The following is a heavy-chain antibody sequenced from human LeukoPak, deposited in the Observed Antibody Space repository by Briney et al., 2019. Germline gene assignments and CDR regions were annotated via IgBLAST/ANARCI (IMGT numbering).Heavy chain of an antibody. CDR2: IYSGGST. V-gene: IGHV3-53*01. Sequence: GGSLRLSCAASGFTVSSNYMSWVRQAPGKGLEWVSVIYSGGSTYYADSVKGRFTISRDNSKNTLYLQMNSLRAEDTAVYYCAKGRLRYFDWLLGIWGQGTLVTVSS. D-gene: IGHD3-9*01. J-gene: IGHJ4*02. CDR1: GFTVSSNY. CDR3: AKGRLRYFDWLLGI.